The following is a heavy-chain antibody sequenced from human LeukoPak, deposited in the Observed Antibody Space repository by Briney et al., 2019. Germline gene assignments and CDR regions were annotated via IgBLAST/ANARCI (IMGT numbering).Heavy chain of an antibody. CDR3: ASGAAGTLLDAFDS. V-gene: IGHV1-2*02. CDR2: INCNSGGT. Sequence: ASVKVSCKASGYSFTGYYMHWVRQAPGQGLEWMGWINCNSGGTNYAQKFQGRVTMTRDTSISTAYMELSRLRSDDTAVYYCASGAAGTLLDAFDSWGQGTMVTVSS. CDR1: GYSFTGYY. J-gene: IGHJ3*02. D-gene: IGHD6-13*01.